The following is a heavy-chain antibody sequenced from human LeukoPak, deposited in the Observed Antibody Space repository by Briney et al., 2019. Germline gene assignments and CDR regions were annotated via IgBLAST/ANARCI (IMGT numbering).Heavy chain of an antibody. D-gene: IGHD4-17*01. J-gene: IGHJ5*02. V-gene: IGHV4-61*02. CDR3: ARGDGDYGWFDP. CDR1: GGSISGGSYY. Sequence: SQTLSLTCTVSGGSISGGSYYWSGIRQPAGKGLEWIGRIYTSGSTHYNPSLKSRVTISVDTSKNHFSLKLSSVTAADTAVYYCARGDGDYGWFDPWGQGTLVTVSS. CDR2: IYTSGST.